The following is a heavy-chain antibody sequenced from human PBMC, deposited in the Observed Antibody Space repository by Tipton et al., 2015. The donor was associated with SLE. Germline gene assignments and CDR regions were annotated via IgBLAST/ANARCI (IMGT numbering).Heavy chain of an antibody. J-gene: IGHJ3*02. V-gene: IGHV4-59*12. D-gene: IGHD3-10*01. Sequence: TLSLTCTVSGGSISSYYWSWIRQPPGKGLEWIGYIYYSGSTNYNPSLKSRVTISVDTSKNQFSLKLSSVTAADTAVYYCATAGGSGSNDAFDIWGQGTMVTVSS. CDR1: GGSISSYY. CDR2: IYYSGST. CDR3: ATAGGSGSNDAFDI.